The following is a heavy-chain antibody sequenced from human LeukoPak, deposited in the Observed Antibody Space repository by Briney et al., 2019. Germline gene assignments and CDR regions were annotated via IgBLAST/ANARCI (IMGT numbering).Heavy chain of an antibody. D-gene: IGHD1-26*01. CDR2: IYYSGST. Sequence: SETLSLTCTVSGGSISSYYWSWIRQPPGKGLEWIGYIYYSGSTNYNPSLKSRVTISVDTSKNQFSLKLSSVTAADTAVYYCARGSDSGSYYPYWGQGTLVTVSS. V-gene: IGHV4-59*01. CDR3: ARGSDSGSYYPY. CDR1: GGSISSYY. J-gene: IGHJ4*02.